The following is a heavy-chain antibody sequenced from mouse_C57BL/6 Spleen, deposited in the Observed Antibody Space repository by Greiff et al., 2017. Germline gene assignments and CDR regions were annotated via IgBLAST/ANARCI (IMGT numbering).Heavy chain of an antibody. D-gene: IGHD2-10*01. CDR1: GFTFSDYG. V-gene: IGHV5-17*01. CDR2: ISSGSSTI. Sequence: EVTLMESGGGLVKPGGSLKLSCAASGFTFSDYGMHWVRQAPEKGLEWVAYISSGSSTIYYADTVKGRFTISRDNAKNTLFLQMTSLRSEDTDMYYSARSLLSYYYAMDYWGQGTSVTVSS. J-gene: IGHJ4*01. CDR3: ARSLLSYYYAMDY.